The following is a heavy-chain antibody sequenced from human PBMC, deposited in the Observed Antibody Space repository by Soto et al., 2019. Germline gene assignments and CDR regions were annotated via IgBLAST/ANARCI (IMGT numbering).Heavy chain of an antibody. CDR3: ARRDFYDSSGYPFDY. J-gene: IGHJ4*02. CDR1: GYIFSNYW. CDR2: IYPGDSDT. D-gene: IGHD3-22*01. Sequence: GESLKISCKVSGYIFSNYWIGWVRQMPGKHLEWMGIIYPGDSDTTYSPSFQGRVTLSVDKSISTAYLQWTSLQASDTAVYYCARRDFYDSSGYPFDYWGQGTPVTVSS. V-gene: IGHV5-51*01.